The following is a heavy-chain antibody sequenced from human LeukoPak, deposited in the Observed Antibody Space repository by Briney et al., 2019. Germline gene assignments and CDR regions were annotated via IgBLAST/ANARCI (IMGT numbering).Heavy chain of an antibody. J-gene: IGHJ5*02. CDR2: INPNSGGT. Sequence: ASVKVSCKASGGTFSSYAISWVRQAPGQGLEWMGWINPNSGGTNYAQKFQGRVTMTRDTSISTAYMELSRLRSDDTAVYYCASQYNWNDEEDWFDPWGQGTLVTVSS. CDR1: GGTFSSYA. V-gene: IGHV1-2*02. D-gene: IGHD1-1*01. CDR3: ASQYNWNDEEDWFDP.